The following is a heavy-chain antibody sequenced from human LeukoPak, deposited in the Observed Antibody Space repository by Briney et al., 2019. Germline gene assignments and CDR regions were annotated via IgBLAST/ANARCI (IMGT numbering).Heavy chain of an antibody. D-gene: IGHD3-10*01. CDR3: ASVLDYYGSGSYIYFDY. CDR2: ISAYNGNT. V-gene: IGHV1-18*01. CDR1: GYTFTRYG. Sequence: ASVKVSCKASGYTFTRYGISWARQAPGQGLERMGWISAYNGNTNYAQKLQGRVTMTTDTSTSTAYMELRSLRSDDTAVYYCASVLDYYGSGSYIYFDYWGQGTLVTVSS. J-gene: IGHJ4*02.